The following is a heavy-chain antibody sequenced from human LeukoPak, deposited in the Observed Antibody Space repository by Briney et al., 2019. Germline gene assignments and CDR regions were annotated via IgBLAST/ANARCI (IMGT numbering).Heavy chain of an antibody. J-gene: IGHJ4*02. Sequence: ASVKVSCKASGYTFTGDYMHWVRQAPGQGLEWMGWINPNSGGTNYAQKFQGRVTMTRDTSISTAYMELNRLTSDDTAVYYCARDKKEMQYYFDYWGQGTLVTVSS. CDR2: INPNSGGT. V-gene: IGHV1-2*02. D-gene: IGHD6-19*01. CDR3: ARDKKEMQYYFDY. CDR1: GYTFTGDY.